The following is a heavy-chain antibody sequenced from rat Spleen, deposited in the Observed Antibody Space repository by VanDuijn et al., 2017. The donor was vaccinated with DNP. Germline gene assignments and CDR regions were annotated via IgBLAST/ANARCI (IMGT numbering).Heavy chain of an antibody. D-gene: IGHD1-2*01. V-gene: IGHV5-7*01. CDR1: GFIFSNYA. J-gene: IGHJ1*01. CDR2: IIYDGSNT. CDR3: ARESSSIYWYFDF. Sequence: EVQLVESGGDLVQPGRSLKLSCAASGFIFSNYAMAWVRQSPKKGLEWVATIIYDGSNTYYRDSVKGRFTISRDDAKSSLYLQMNSLKSEDTATYYCARESSSIYWYFDFWGPGTMVTVSS.